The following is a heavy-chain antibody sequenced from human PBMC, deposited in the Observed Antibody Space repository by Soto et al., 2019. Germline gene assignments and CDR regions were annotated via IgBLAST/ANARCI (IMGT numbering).Heavy chain of an antibody. CDR1: GFTFSSYS. D-gene: IGHD1-1*01. CDR2: ITANRGAT. CDR3: AKSMQVNWQYDAFHM. Sequence: EVKLLESGGGLVQPGGSLRLSCAASGFTFSSYSMNWVRQAPGKGLEWVAHITANRGATYYADSVKGRFTISKDTSRNTLYLQMNSLRAEDTALYYCAKSMQVNWQYDAFHMWGQGTMVTVSS. J-gene: IGHJ3*02. V-gene: IGHV3-23*01.